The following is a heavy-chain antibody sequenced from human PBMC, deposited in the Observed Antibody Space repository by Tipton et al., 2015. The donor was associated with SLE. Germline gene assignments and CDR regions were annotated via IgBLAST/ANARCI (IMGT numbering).Heavy chain of an antibody. CDR1: GFTFSSYA. Sequence: SLRLSCAASGFTFSSYAMHWVRQAPGKGLEWVAVISYDGSNKYYADSVKGRFTISRDNSKNTLYLQMNSLRAEDTAVYYCARVLDRAAFNFFGSFDISGPGTMFTFSS. V-gene: IGHV3-30*04. D-gene: IGHD1-1*01. CDR3: ARVLDRAAFNFFGSFDI. J-gene: IGHJ3*02. CDR2: ISYDGSNK.